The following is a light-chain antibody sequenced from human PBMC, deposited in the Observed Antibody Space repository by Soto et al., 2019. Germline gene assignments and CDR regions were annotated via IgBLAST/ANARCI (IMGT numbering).Light chain of an antibody. CDR3: QQRSSWPRV. J-gene: IGKJ4*01. V-gene: IGKV3-11*01. Sequence: EIVLTQSPATLSLSPGERATLSCRASQSVTTYLVWYQQKPGQAPRLLIYDASKRAIGIPDRFSGSGSGTDFILTISSLEPEDFAVYYCQQRSSWPRVFGGGTKV. CDR2: DAS. CDR1: QSVTTY.